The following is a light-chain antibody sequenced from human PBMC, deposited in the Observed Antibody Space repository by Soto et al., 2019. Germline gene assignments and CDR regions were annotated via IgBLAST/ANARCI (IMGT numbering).Light chain of an antibody. CDR3: QQRSNWPPMYT. J-gene: IGKJ2*01. CDR2: DAS. CDR1: KSVSSY. Sequence: EIVLTQSPATLSLSPGERATLSCRASKSVSSYLAWYQQKPGQAPRLLIYDASNRATGIPARFSGSGSGTDFTLTISSLEPEDFAVYYWQQRSNWPPMYTFGQGTKLEIK. V-gene: IGKV3-11*01.